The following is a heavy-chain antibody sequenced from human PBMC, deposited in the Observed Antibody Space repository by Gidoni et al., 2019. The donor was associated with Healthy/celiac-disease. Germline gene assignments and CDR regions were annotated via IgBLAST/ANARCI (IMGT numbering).Heavy chain of an antibody. J-gene: IGHJ4*02. CDR1: VCSLISGAYY. Sequence: QVQLPESGPGLVKPSHTLSLTCPVSVCSLISGAYYWSWIRQPPGKGLEWIGYIYSSGSTYYNPSLKSRVTISVDTSKNQFSLKLSSGTAADTAVYYCARAPSVSGSYYYGDWGQGTLVTVSS. CDR2: IYSSGST. V-gene: IGHV4-30-4*01. CDR3: ARAPSVSGSYYYGD. D-gene: IGHD1-26*01.